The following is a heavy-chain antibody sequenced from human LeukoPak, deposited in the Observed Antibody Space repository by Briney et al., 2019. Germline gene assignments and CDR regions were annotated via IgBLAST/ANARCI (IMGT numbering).Heavy chain of an antibody. CDR3: ARAPGSYGGNTRDAFDI. J-gene: IGHJ3*02. CDR1: GGSFSGYY. V-gene: IGHV4-34*01. D-gene: IGHD4-23*01. CDR2: INHSGST. Sequence: SETLSLTCAVYGGSFSGYYWSWIRQPPGKGLEWIGEINHSGSTNYNPSLKSRVTISVDTSKNQFSLKLSSVTAADTAVYYCARAPGSYGGNTRDAFDIWGQGTMVTVSS.